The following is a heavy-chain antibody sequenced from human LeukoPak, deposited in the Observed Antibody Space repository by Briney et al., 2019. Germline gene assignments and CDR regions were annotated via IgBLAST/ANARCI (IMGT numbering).Heavy chain of an antibody. CDR1: GFTLSSYA. V-gene: IGHV3-23*01. Sequence: GGSLRLSCAASGFTLSSYAMSWVRQAPGEGLEWVSAISGSGGSTYYADSVKGRFTISRDNSKNTLYLQMNSLRAEDTAVYYCAKEKENYYDSSGDYWGQGTLVTVSS. J-gene: IGHJ4*02. D-gene: IGHD3-22*01. CDR2: ISGSGGST. CDR3: AKEKENYYDSSGDY.